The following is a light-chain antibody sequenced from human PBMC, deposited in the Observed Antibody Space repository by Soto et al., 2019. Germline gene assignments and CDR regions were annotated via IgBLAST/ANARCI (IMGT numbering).Light chain of an antibody. J-gene: IGLJ1*01. V-gene: IGLV2-8*01. CDR1: SSDVGGYNY. CDR3: ASYAGGNKV. CDR2: EVT. Sequence: QSVLTQAPSASGSPGQSVTISCTGTSSDVGGYNYVSWYQQHPGKAPKLMIYEVTKRPSGVPDRFSGSKSGNTASLTVSGLLPEDEADYYCASYAGGNKVFGTGTKVTV.